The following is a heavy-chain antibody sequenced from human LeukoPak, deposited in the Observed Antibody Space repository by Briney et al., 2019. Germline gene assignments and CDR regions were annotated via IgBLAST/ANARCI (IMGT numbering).Heavy chain of an antibody. CDR3: AREEHNSGWSPLGA. D-gene: IGHD6-19*01. V-gene: IGHV3-9*01. CDR1: GFNFGDYA. J-gene: IGHJ5*02. CDR2: IGWNSGSV. Sequence: GRSLRLSCAASGFNFGDYAMHWVRQPPGKGLEWVSCIGWNSGSVGYAEPVKGRFTTSRDNTKNFLYLEMSSLSPEDTAFYYCAREEHNSGWSPLGAWGQGTLVTVSS.